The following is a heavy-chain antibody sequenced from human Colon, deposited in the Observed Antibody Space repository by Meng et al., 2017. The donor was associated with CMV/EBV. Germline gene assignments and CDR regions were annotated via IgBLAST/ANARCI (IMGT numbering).Heavy chain of an antibody. Sequence: SGVSFIGYYWTWIRQPPGKGLELIGEINHGGDTNYNPALKSRISTSVDASKNQFSLNLRSVTAADTAVYYCARGLGSGYYFYRWFDPWGQGTLVTVSS. V-gene: IGHV4-34*01. CDR2: INHGGDT. CDR1: GVSFIGYY. J-gene: IGHJ5*02. D-gene: IGHD3-22*01. CDR3: ARGLGSGYYFYRWFDP.